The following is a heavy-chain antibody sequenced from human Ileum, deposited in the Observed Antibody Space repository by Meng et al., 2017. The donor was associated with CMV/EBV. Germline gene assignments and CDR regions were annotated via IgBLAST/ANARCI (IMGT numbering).Heavy chain of an antibody. V-gene: IGHV3-21*01. CDR3: ARVYGSYYYDSSGYYYPPDY. J-gene: IGHJ4*02. CDR1: GFTFSSYS. D-gene: IGHD3-22*01. CDR2: ISSSSSYI. Sequence: GGSLRLSCAASGFTFSSYSMNWVRQAPGKGLEWVSSISSSSSYIYYADSVKGRFTISRDNAKNSLYLQMNSLRAEDTAVYYCARVYGSYYYDSSGYYYPPDYWGQGKLVNVAS.